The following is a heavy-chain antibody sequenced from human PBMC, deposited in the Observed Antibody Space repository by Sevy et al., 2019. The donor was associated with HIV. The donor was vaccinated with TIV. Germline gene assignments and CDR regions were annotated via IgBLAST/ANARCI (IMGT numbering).Heavy chain of an antibody. CDR1: GFTFRSYA. V-gene: IGHV3-23*01. CDR3: AKGDEPAADDADYVPNAFDI. CDR2: ISGPGALT. J-gene: IGHJ3*02. Sequence: GGSLRLSCAVSGFTFRSYAMSWVRQAPGKGLEWVSSISGPGALTYYAESVKGRFTISRDNSKNTLFLQMNSLRAEDTALYYCAKGDEPAADDADYVPNAFDIWGQGTMVTVSS. D-gene: IGHD4-17*01.